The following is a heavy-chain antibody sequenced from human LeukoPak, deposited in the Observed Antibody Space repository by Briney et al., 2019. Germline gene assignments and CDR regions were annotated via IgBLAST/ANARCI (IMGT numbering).Heavy chain of an antibody. Sequence: GGSLRLSCAASGFTFSDYAMSWVRQAPGKGLEWVSAIGGSSDFTYYAQYVKGRFTISRDNSKETLYLQMNSLRAEDTALYYCAKAIAYFDSRGSPQGAFDYWGQGTLVAVSS. CDR2: IGGSSDFT. J-gene: IGHJ4*02. CDR3: AKAIAYFDSRGSPQGAFDY. D-gene: IGHD3-22*01. V-gene: IGHV3-23*01. CDR1: GFTFSDYA.